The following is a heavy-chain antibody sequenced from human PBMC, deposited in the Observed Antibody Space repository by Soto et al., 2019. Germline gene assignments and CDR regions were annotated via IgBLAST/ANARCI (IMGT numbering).Heavy chain of an antibody. J-gene: IGHJ6*02. CDR1: GYTFTSYY. Sequence: QVQLVQSGAEVKKPGASVKVSCKASGYTFTSYYMHWVRQAPGQGLEWMGIINPSGGSTSYAQKFRGRVTMTRDTSTSTVYMELSSLRSEDTAVYYCARDPTVRGVIGFYYYYGMDVWGQGTTVTVSS. D-gene: IGHD3-10*01. CDR3: ARDPTVRGVIGFYYYYGMDV. V-gene: IGHV1-46*01. CDR2: INPSGGST.